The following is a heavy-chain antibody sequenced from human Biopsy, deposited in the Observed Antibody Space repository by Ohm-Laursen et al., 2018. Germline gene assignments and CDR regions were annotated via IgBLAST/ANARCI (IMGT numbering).Heavy chain of an antibody. J-gene: IGHJ6*02. CDR3: ARDSGILNYGNFKYYHYYGMDV. CDR2: IYYSAMT. CDR1: GDSVTKYY. Sequence: SHTLSLTCTVSGDSVTKYYWSCIRQPPGKGLEWIVHIYYSAMTNYNPSLQSRVSISVDTSRNQVSLTLSSVTAADTAVYYYARDSGILNYGNFKYYHYYGMDVWGQGTKVTVSS. V-gene: IGHV4-59*02. D-gene: IGHD4-11*01.